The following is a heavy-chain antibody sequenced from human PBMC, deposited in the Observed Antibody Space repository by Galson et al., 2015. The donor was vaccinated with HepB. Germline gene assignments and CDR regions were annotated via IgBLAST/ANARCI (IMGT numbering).Heavy chain of an antibody. CDR3: ATDRVDTAMVLA. D-gene: IGHD5-18*01. CDR2: FDPEDGET. CDR1: GYTLTELP. J-gene: IGHJ5*02. Sequence: SVKVSCKVSGYTLTELPMHWVRQAPGKGLERMGGFDPEDGETIYAQKFQGRVTMTEDTSTDTAYMELSSLRSEDTAVYYCATDRVDTAMVLAWGQGTLVTVSS. V-gene: IGHV1-24*01.